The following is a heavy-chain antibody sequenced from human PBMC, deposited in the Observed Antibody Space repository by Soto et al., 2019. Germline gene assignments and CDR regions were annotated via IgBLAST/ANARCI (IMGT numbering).Heavy chain of an antibody. D-gene: IGHD6-13*01. J-gene: IGHJ3*01. V-gene: IGHV3-30*18. CDR2: ISNDGSDK. CDR3: AKDQGIAASHGID. CDR1: GFTFNNYG. Sequence: QVQLVESGGGVVQPGTSLRLSCAASGFTFNNYGMHWVRQAPGTGLEWVAAISNDGSDKYYADSVKGRLTISRDNSKNTLYLQMDSLRAEDTAVYYCAKDQGIAASHGIDWGQGLWSPSLQ.